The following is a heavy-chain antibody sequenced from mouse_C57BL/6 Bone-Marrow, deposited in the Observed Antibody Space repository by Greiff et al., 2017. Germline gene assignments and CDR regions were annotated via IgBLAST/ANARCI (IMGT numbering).Heavy chain of an antibody. Sequence: EVQGVESGEGLVKPGGSLKLSCAASGFTFSSYAMSWVRQTPEKRLEWVAYISSGGDYIYYADTVKGRFTISRDNARNTLYLQMSSLKSEDTTMYYCTRYGVLFCDYWGQGTTLTVSS. CDR2: ISSGGDYI. CDR1: GFTFSSYA. V-gene: IGHV5-9-1*02. CDR3: TRYGVLFCDY. D-gene: IGHD1-1*02. J-gene: IGHJ2*01.